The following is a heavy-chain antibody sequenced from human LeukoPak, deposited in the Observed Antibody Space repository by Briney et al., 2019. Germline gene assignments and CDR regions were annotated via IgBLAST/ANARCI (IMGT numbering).Heavy chain of an antibody. V-gene: IGHV3-7*01. D-gene: IGHD2-2*01. J-gene: IGHJ4*02. CDR2: IKQDGSET. CDR3: ARSLPAADYYFDY. CDR1: GSTFSTYW. Sequence: GGSLRLSCAASGSTFSTYWMTWVRQAPGKGLEWVANIKQDGSETYYVDSVKGRFTISRDNAKNSLYLQMSSLRAEDTAVYYCARSLPAADYYFDYWGQGTLVTVSS.